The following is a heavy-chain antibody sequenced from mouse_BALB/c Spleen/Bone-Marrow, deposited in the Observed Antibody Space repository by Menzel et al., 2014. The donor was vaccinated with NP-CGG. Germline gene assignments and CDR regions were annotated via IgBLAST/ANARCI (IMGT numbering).Heavy chain of an antibody. D-gene: IGHD1-2*01. CDR1: GFDFSGYW. Sequence: DVQLQESGGGLVQPGGSLKLSCAASGFDFSGYWMTWVRQAPGKGLEWIGEINPDSSTINYTPSLKDKFIISRDNAKNALYLQMSKVRSEDTALYYCARPGYYGYQDVWDAGTTVTVSS. V-gene: IGHV4-1*02. J-gene: IGHJ1*01. CDR3: ARPGYYGYQDV. CDR2: INPDSSTI.